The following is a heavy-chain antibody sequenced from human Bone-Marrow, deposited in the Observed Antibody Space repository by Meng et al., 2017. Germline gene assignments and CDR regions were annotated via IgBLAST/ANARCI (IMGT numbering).Heavy chain of an antibody. J-gene: IGHJ6*02. V-gene: IGHV3-9*01. CDR3: AKERYYGMDV. Sequence: SLKISCAASGFTFDDYAMHWVRQAPGKGLEWVSGISWNSGSIGYADSVKGRFTISRDNAKNSLYLQMNSLRAEDTALYYCAKERYYGMDVWGQGTTVPVSS. CDR2: ISWNSGSI. CDR1: GFTFDDYA.